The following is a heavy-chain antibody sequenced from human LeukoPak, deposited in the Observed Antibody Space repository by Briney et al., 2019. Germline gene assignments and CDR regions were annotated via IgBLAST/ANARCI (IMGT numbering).Heavy chain of an antibody. J-gene: IGHJ4*02. CDR1: GFSFSSYC. D-gene: IGHD6-19*01. Sequence: GGSLRLSCAASGFSFSSYCMHWVRQAPGKGLEWVANIKQEGSEKYYVDSVKGRFTIFRDNAKNSLYLQLNSLRADDTAVYYCARDPHHGGHGWYYFDYWGQGALVTVSS. CDR3: ARDPHHGGHGWYYFDY. V-gene: IGHV3-7*03. CDR2: IKQEGSEK.